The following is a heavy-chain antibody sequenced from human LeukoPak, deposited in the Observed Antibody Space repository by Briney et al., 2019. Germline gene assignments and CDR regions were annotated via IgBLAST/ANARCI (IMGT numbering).Heavy chain of an antibody. CDR3: ARGLSGWYLYYFDY. J-gene: IGHJ4*02. CDR1: GFTFSSYE. CDR2: ISTSHSTI. V-gene: IGHV3-48*03. D-gene: IGHD6-19*01. Sequence: GGSLRPSCAASGFTFSSYEMNWVRQAPGKGLEWVSYISTSHSTIYYADSVKGRFTISRDNAKNSLYLQMNSLRAEDTAVYYCARGLSGWYLYYFDYWAREPWSPSPQ.